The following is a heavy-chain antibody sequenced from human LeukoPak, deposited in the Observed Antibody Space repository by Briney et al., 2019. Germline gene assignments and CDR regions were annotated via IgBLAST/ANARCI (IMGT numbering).Heavy chain of an antibody. D-gene: IGHD3-22*01. V-gene: IGHV1-58*01. CDR3: AAERGYYDSSGDPFDY. J-gene: IGHJ4*02. Sequence: GASVKVSCKASGFTFTSSAVQWVRQARGQRLEWIGWIVVGSGNTNYAQKFQERVTITRDMSTSTAYMELSSLRSEDTAVYYCAAERGYYDSSGDPFDYWGQGTLVTVSS. CDR2: IVVGSGNT. CDR1: GFTFTSSA.